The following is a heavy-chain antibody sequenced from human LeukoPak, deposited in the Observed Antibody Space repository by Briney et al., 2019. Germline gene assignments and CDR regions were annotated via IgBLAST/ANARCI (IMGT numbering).Heavy chain of an antibody. V-gene: IGHV3-30*01. J-gene: IGHJ3*02. CDR3: AREADGFDI. CDR2: LAYDETFR. Sequence: GGSLRLSCSTSGFTFSRYTMHWVRQAPGKGLEWVALLAYDETFRYYADSVKGRFTISRDTAKTTLDLQMNSLTTEDTALYYCAREADGFDIWGQGTMVTVSS. CDR1: GFTFSRYT.